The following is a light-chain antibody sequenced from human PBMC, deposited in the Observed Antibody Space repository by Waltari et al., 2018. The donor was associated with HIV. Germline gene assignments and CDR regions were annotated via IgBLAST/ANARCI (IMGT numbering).Light chain of an antibody. Sequence: EIVLTQSPATLPLSPGERATLSCRASQTVSSYLAWYQQKPGQAPRLLIYDASNRATGIAARFSGSGSGTDFTLTISSLEPEDFAVYYCQQRSNWPMYTFGQGTKLEIK. J-gene: IGKJ2*01. CDR2: DAS. V-gene: IGKV3-11*01. CDR3: QQRSNWPMYT. CDR1: QTVSSY.